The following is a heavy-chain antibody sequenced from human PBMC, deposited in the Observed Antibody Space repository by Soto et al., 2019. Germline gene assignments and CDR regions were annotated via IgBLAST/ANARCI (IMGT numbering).Heavy chain of an antibody. CDR1: GVTVSSDW. D-gene: IGHD4-17*01. V-gene: IGHV3-7*04. Sequence: EVQLVESGGGLVQPGGSLRLSCAASGVTVSSDWMRWVRQAPGKGLEWVANITQDGSATHYLDAVQGRCTTSRDTAKHSLYLQMNSLRAEDTAVYYRSRNLASTTIPNSWGQGTLVTVSS. CDR3: SRNLASTTIPNS. CDR2: ITQDGSAT. J-gene: IGHJ4*02.